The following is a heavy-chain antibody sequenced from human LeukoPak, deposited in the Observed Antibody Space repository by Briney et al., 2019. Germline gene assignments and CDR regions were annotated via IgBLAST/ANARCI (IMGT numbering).Heavy chain of an antibody. CDR3: ARVGQNQRDGYNYNY. CDR2: INPNSGGT. V-gene: IGHV1-2*02. J-gene: IGHJ4*02. CDR1: GYTFTGYY. Sequence: GASVKVSCKASGYTFTGYYMHWVRQAPGQGLEWMGWINPNSGGTNYAQKFQGRVTMTRDTSISTAYMELRRLRSDDTAVYYCARVGQNQRDGYNYNYWGQGTLVTVSS. D-gene: IGHD5-24*01.